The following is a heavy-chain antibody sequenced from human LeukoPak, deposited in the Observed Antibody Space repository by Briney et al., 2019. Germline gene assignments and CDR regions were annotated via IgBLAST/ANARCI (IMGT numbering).Heavy chain of an antibody. CDR3: ARFGRGATTRWFDP. CDR1: GGSINSQY. CDR2: VYYTGTT. D-gene: IGHD1-26*01. J-gene: IGHJ5*02. Sequence: PSETLSLTCTVSGGSINSQYWSWIRQPPGKGLVWIGYVYYTGTTNYNPSLKSRVTISVDTSKNQFSLKLSSVTAADTAVYYYARFGRGATTRWFDPWGQGTQVTVSS. V-gene: IGHV4-59*11.